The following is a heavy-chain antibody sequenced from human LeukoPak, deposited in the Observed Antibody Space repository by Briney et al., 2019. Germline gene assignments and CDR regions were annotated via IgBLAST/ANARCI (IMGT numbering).Heavy chain of an antibody. J-gene: IGHJ4*02. CDR3: ARDFVNGYFDY. V-gene: IGHV3-30-3*01. CDR2: ISYDGSNK. Sequence: SGGSLRLSCAASGFTFSSCAMHWVRQAPGKGLEWVAVISYDGSNKYYADSVKGRFTISRDNSKNTLYLQMNSLRAEDTAVYYCARDFVNGYFDYWGQGTLVTVSS. CDR1: GFTFSSCA.